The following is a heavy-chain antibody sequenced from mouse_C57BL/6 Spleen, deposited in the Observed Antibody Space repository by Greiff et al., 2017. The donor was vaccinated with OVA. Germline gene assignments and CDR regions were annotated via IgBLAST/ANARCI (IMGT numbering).Heavy chain of an antibody. Sequence: VQLQQSGPELVKPGASVKISCKASGYTFTDYYMNWVKQSHGKSLEWIGDINPNNGGTSYNQKFKGKATLTVDKSSSTAYMELRSLTSEDSAVYYCARRGSTWGYAMDYWGQGTSVTVSS. CDR3: ARRGSTWGYAMDY. D-gene: IGHD5-1*01. V-gene: IGHV1-26*01. CDR2: INPNNGGT. J-gene: IGHJ4*01. CDR1: GYTFTDYY.